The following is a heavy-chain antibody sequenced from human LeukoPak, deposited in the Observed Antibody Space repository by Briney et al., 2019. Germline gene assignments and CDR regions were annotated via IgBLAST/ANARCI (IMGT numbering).Heavy chain of an antibody. CDR3: AKDAGYDILTGYYSDY. CDR2: ISWNSGSI. D-gene: IGHD3-9*01. CDR1: GFTFDDYA. Sequence: GGSLRLSCAASGFTFDDYAMHWVRQAPGKGLEWVSGISWNSGSIGYADSVKGRFTISRDNAKNSLYRQMNSLRAEDTALYYCAKDAGYDILTGYYSDYWGQGTLVTVSS. V-gene: IGHV3-9*01. J-gene: IGHJ4*02.